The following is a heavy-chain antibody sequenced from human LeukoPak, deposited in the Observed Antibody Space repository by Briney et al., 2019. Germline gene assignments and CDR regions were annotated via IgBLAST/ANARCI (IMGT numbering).Heavy chain of an antibody. Sequence: NAGGSLRLSCAASGFTFSSYSMNWVRQAPGKGLEWVSSISSSSSYIYYADSVKGRFTISRDNAKNSLYLQMNSLRAEDTAVYYCARDGVVPAAPGFDYWGQGTLVTVSS. CDR3: ARDGVVPAAPGFDY. CDR2: ISSSSSYI. J-gene: IGHJ4*02. V-gene: IGHV3-21*01. CDR1: GFTFSSYS. D-gene: IGHD2-2*01.